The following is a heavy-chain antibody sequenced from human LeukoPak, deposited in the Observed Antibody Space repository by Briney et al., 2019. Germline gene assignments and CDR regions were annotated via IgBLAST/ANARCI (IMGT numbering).Heavy chain of an antibody. CDR3: ARQRDTVTRFDC. CDR1: GYSFTSCW. V-gene: IGHV5-51*01. Sequence: GESLKISCKGSGYSFTSCWIAWVRQMPGKGLEWMGIIYPGDSATTYSPSFQGQVTISADKSISTAYLQWSSLKASDTAMYYCARQRDTVTRFDCWGQGTLVTVSS. J-gene: IGHJ4*02. D-gene: IGHD4-17*01. CDR2: IYPGDSAT.